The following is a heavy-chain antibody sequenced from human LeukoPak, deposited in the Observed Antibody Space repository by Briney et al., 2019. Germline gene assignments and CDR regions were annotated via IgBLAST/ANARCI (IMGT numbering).Heavy chain of an antibody. Sequence: PGGSLRLSCGGSGFTFSHAWMSWVRQAPGKGLEWVSYISSSSTTIFYADSVKGRFTISRDNAKNSLFLQMNGLRDEDTALYYCARERVIAAAGDGFDSWGQGTLVTVSS. CDR2: ISSSSTTI. CDR1: GFTFSHAW. J-gene: IGHJ4*02. D-gene: IGHD2-21*01. V-gene: IGHV3-48*02. CDR3: ARERVIAAAGDGFDS.